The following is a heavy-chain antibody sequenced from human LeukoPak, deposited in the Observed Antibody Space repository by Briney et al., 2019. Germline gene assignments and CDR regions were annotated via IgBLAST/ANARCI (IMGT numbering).Heavy chain of an antibody. CDR3: ARDQAYYDSSGQFDY. V-gene: IGHV4-4*07. Sequence: SETLSLTCTVSGGSISSYYWSWIRQPAGKGLEWIGRIYTSGSTNYNPSLKSRVTMSVDTSKNQFSPKLSSVTAADTAVYYCARDQAYYDSSGQFDYWGQGTLVTVSS. CDR2: IYTSGST. CDR1: GGSISSYY. J-gene: IGHJ4*02. D-gene: IGHD3-22*01.